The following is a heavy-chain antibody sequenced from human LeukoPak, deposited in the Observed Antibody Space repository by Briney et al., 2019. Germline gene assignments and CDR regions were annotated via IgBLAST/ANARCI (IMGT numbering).Heavy chain of an antibody. V-gene: IGHV5-51*01. CDR3: ARLTGDLDYYYYGMDV. CDR2: IYPGDSDT. Sequence: GESLKISCEGSGYSFTSYWIGWVRQMPGKGLEWMGIIYPGDSDTRYSPSFQGQVTISADKSISTAYLQWSSLKASDTAMYYCARLTGDLDYYYYGMDVWGQGTTVTVSS. J-gene: IGHJ6*02. D-gene: IGHD7-27*01. CDR1: GYSFTSYW.